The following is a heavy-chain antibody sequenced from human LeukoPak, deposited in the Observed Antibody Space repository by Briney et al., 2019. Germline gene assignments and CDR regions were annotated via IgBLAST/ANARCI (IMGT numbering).Heavy chain of an antibody. V-gene: IGHV3-7*01. CDR1: GFSFSTYW. CDR3: ARDSRGTTFDY. Sequence: GGSLRLSFEVSGFSFSTYWMSWVRQAPGKGLEWVGQTNEHETEKYYGDAVRGRFTIYRDNAKNSLYLQMNSLRPEDTAVYYCARDSRGTTFDYWGQGTLVTVSS. CDR2: TNEHETEK. J-gene: IGHJ4*02. D-gene: IGHD3-16*01.